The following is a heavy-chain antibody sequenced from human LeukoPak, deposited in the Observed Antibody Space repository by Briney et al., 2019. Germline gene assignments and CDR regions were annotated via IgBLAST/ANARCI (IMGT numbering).Heavy chain of an antibody. CDR2: IPYDGSNT. Sequence: GGSLRLSCAASGFSFSTNTMYWVRQSPGKWLEWVAVIPYDGSNTTYADSVKGRFIISRDNSKNTLYLQANSLRTEDTAVYYCARSLGYLTQAAGYWGQGTLVTVSS. CDR3: ARSLGYLTQAAGY. CDR1: GFSFSTNT. J-gene: IGHJ4*02. D-gene: IGHD3-22*01. V-gene: IGHV3-30-3*01.